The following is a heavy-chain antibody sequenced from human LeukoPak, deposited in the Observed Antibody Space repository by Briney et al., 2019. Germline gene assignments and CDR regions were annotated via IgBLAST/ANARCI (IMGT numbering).Heavy chain of an antibody. J-gene: IGHJ6*03. V-gene: IGHV3-23*01. Sequence: GGSLRLSCAASGFTFSSYAMSWVRQAPGKGLEWVSAISGSGGSTYYADSVKGRFTISRDNSKNTLYLQMNSLRAEDTAVYYCAKESVGVGYGEGYYYYYYMDVWGKGTTVTVSS. D-gene: IGHD4-17*01. CDR2: ISGSGGST. CDR1: GFTFSSYA. CDR3: AKESVGVGYGEGYYYYYYMDV.